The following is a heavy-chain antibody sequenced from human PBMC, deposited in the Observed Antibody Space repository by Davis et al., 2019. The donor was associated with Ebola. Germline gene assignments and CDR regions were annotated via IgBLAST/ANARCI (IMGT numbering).Heavy chain of an antibody. V-gene: IGHV3-23*01. J-gene: IGHJ6*02. CDR2: ISGSGGST. D-gene: IGHD6-6*01. Sequence: GESLKISCAASGFTFSSHAMSWVRQAPGKGLEWVSAISGSGGSTYYADSVKGRFTISRDNSKNTLYLQMNSLRAEDTAVYYCANPPTRPYYYYGMDVWGQGTTVTVSS. CDR1: GFTFSSHA. CDR3: ANPPTRPYYYYGMDV.